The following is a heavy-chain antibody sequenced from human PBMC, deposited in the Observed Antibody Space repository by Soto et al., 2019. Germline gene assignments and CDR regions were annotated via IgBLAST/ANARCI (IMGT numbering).Heavy chain of an antibody. CDR1: GYTFTYRY. D-gene: IGHD4-17*01. CDR3: ASTYGDLYYFDY. CDR2: ITPFNGNT. Sequence: ASVKVSCKASGYTFTYRYLHWVRQAPGQALEWMGWITPFNGNTNYAQKFQDRVTITRDRSMSTAYMKLSSLRSEDTAMYYCASTYGDLYYFDYWGQGTLVTVSS. J-gene: IGHJ4*02. V-gene: IGHV1-45*02.